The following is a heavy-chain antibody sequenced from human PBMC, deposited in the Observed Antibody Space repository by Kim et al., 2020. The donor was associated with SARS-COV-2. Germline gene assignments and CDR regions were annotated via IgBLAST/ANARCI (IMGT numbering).Heavy chain of an antibody. CDR1: GGSIGSYY. J-gene: IGHJ5*02. CDR2: VFYSGST. CDR3: AMRLNGVTT. V-gene: IGHV4-59*01. D-gene: IGHD3-16*01. Sequence: SETLSLTCAVSGGSIGSYYWNWIRQPPGKGLEGFGYVFYSGSTKYNPSLQSRVSISVGTSKNQFSLKLTSVTAADTGVYYCAMRLNGVTTWGQGTLVTVSS.